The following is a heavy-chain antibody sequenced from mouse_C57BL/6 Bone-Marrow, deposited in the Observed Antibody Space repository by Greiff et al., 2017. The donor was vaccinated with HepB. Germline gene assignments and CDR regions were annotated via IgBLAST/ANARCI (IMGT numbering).Heavy chain of an antibody. CDR2: GQGLEWIG. D-gene: IGHD1-1*01. CDR3: SEDSAVYYCASRDYYGSSSFAY. CDR1: YTFSRRVH. V-gene: IGHV1-87*01. Sequence: QVQLQQSGPELARPWASVKISCRAFYTFSRRVHFAIRDTNYWMQWVKQRPGQGLEWIGAIYPGNGDTSYNQKFKGKATLTADKSSSTAYMQLSILTSEDSAVYYCASRDYYGSSSFAYWGQGTLVTVSA. J-gene: IGHJ3*01.